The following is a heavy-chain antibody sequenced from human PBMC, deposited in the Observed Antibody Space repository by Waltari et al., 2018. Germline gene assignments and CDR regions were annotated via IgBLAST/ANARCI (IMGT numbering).Heavy chain of an antibody. CDR2: ISYDGQTS. Sequence: EARLEESGGGLEQPGKSLRLSCSASGFTFSTYAMTWVRQAPGKGLWWVSSISYDGQTSFYADSVKGRCIISRDNSKSTLFLHLNSLRGDDTARYYCAKGIRATATYFYMDVWGKGTTVTVSS. CDR1: GFTFSTYA. D-gene: IGHD3-10*01. J-gene: IGHJ6*03. V-gene: IGHV3-23*04. CDR3: AKGIRATATYFYMDV.